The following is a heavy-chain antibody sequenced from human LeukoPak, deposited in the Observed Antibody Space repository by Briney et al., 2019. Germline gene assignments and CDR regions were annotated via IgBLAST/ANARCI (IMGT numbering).Heavy chain of an antibody. V-gene: IGHV3-7*01. CDR2: IKPDGSEK. D-gene: IGHD3-10*01. CDR1: GFTFSGYW. J-gene: IGHJ3*02. Sequence: GGSLRLSCAASGFTFSGYWMSWVRQAPGKGLEWVANIKPDGSEKFSVDSVKGRFTISRDNAKNSLYLQMNSLRVDDTAVYYCAKDQYSGSGSYFGAFDIGGQGTMVTVSS. CDR3: AKDQYSGSGSYFGAFDI.